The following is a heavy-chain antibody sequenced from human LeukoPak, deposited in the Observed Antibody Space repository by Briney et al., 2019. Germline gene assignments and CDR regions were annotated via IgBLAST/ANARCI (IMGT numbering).Heavy chain of an antibody. D-gene: IGHD6-19*01. CDR3: ASGIAVAGTLVRFFDYYYMDV. CDR1: GGSISSYY. Sequence: SETLSLTCTVSGGSISSYYWSWIRQPPEKGLECIGYIHYNSGSTKYNPSLKSRVTISIDTSKNQFSLKLRSVTAADTAVYYCASGIAVAGTLVRFFDYYYMDVWGKGTTVTVSS. V-gene: IGHV4-59*01. CDR2: IHYNSGST. J-gene: IGHJ6*03.